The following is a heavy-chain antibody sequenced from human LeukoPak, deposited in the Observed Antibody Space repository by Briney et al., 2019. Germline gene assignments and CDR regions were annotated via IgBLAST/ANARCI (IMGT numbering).Heavy chain of an antibody. CDR3: ATDRGWRTSGYYLYYFEY. D-gene: IGHD3-3*01. J-gene: IGHJ4*02. V-gene: IGHV3-7*01. CDR1: GFVFRNYF. Sequence: GGSLRLSCAASGFVFRNYFMSWVRQAPGKGLEWVASIKNDGSEKYYVDSVRGRYTISRDNTKNSLYLQMSSLRAEDTAVYYCATDRGWRTSGYYLYYFEYWGQGALVTFSS. CDR2: IKNDGSEK.